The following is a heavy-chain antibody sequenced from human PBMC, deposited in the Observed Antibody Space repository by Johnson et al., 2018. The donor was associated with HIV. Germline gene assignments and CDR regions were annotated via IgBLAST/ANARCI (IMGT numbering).Heavy chain of an antibody. Sequence: QVQLVESGGGLVKPGGSLRLSCAASGFTFSTYGVHWVRQAPGKGLEWVSFIRFDGSDKYYADFVKGRFTVSRDNSKNTMYLEMNSLRSEDTAVYYCAKDRRQGGSNPDAFDLWGQGTMVTVSS. D-gene: IGHD1-26*01. V-gene: IGHV3-30*02. CDR2: IRFDGSDK. J-gene: IGHJ3*01. CDR1: GFTFSTYG. CDR3: AKDRRQGGSNPDAFDL.